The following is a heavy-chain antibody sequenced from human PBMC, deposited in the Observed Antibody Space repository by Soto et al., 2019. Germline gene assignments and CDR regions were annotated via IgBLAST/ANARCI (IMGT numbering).Heavy chain of an antibody. V-gene: IGHV1-69*01. D-gene: IGHD3-22*01. CDR2: IIPIFGTA. CDR3: ASGIDPARYYYDSSGRFAY. J-gene: IGHJ4*02. CDR1: GGTFSSYA. Sequence: QVQLVQSGAEVKKPGSSVKVSCKASGGTFSSYAISWVRQAPGQGLEWMGGIIPIFGTANYAQKFQGRVTITADESTSTAYMELSSLRAEDTAVYYFASGIDPARYYYDSSGRFAYWGQGTLVTVSS.